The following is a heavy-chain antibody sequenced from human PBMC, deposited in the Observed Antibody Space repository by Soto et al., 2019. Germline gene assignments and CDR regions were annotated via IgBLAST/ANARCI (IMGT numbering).Heavy chain of an antibody. CDR2: ISDTSSDI. J-gene: IGHJ4*02. CDR1: GFTFSSYS. Sequence: GSLRLSCAASGFTFSSYSMIWVRQAPGKGLEWVSYISDTSSDIYYADSVKGRFTISRDNSKNTLYLQMNSLRAEDTSVYYCAKEGGLSGSYYISSSYYFDYWGQGTLVTVSS. CDR3: AKEGGLSGSYYISSSYYFDY. D-gene: IGHD1-26*01. V-gene: IGHV3-48*01.